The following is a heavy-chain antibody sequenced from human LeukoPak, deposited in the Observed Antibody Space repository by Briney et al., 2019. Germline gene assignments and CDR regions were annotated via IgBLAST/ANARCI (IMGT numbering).Heavy chain of an antibody. CDR3: AKNSLPGTSWCFDP. D-gene: IGHD6-13*01. CDR2: ISFDGSEK. CDR1: GFTFSSYA. J-gene: IGHJ5*02. Sequence: GGSLRLSCAAPGFTFSSYAMHWVRQTPGKGLEWVTLISFDGSEKYYADSVKGRFTISRDNSKNTLYLQMNSLRPGDTAVYYCAKNSLPGTSWCFDPWGQGTLVTVSS. V-gene: IGHV3-30*18.